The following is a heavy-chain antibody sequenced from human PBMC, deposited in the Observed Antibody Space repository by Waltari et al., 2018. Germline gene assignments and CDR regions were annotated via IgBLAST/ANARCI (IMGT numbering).Heavy chain of an antibody. Sequence: QVQLVQSGAEVKKPGSSVKVSCKASGGTFSSYTISWVRQAPGQGLEWMGRIIPSLGIANYAQKFQGRVTITADKSTSTAYMELSSLRSEDTAVYYCARENPYDYVWGSYRLGGMDVWGQGTTVTVSS. CDR1: GGTFSSYT. D-gene: IGHD3-16*02. CDR3: ARENPYDYVWGSYRLGGMDV. V-gene: IGHV1-69*08. J-gene: IGHJ6*02. CDR2: IIPSLGIA.